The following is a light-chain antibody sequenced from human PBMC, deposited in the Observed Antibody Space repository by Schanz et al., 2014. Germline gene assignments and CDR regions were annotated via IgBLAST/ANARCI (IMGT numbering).Light chain of an antibody. Sequence: EIVMTQSPATLSVSPGERATLSCRASQSVSSNLAWYQQKPGQAPRLLIFDASTRAAGIPDRFSGSGSGTDFTLTISRLEPEDFAVYYCHQYGISPFTFGPGTKVDIK. CDR2: DAS. J-gene: IGKJ3*01. V-gene: IGKV3-20*01. CDR3: HQYGISPFT. CDR1: QSVSSN.